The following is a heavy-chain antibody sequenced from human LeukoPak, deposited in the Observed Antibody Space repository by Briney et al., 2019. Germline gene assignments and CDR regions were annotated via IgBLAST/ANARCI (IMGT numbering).Heavy chain of an antibody. CDR1: GFTVSSNY. J-gene: IGHJ3*02. CDR3: AREGCTNGVCSSRAFDI. CDR2: IYSGGST. D-gene: IGHD2-8*01. V-gene: IGHV3-53*01. Sequence: GGSLRLSCAASGFTVSSNYMSWVRQAPGKGLEWVSVIYSGGSTYYADSVKGRFTISRDNSKNTLYLQMNSLRAEDTAVYYCAREGCTNGVCSSRAFDIWGQGQWSPSLQ.